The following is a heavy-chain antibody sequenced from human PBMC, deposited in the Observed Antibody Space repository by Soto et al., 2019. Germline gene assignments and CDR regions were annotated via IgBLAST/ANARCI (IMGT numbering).Heavy chain of an antibody. D-gene: IGHD4-17*01. Sequence: XXTLSLTCTVSSGSINSYYWSWIRQPPGXGLERIGYIXYSGSXNYNPSLKSRVXISVDTSXXXFSLKLSSVTAADTAAYYCARVDYGDYATFDYWGKGTMVTVSS. V-gene: IGHV4-59*01. J-gene: IGHJ4*02. CDR1: SGSINSYY. CDR2: IXYSGSX. CDR3: ARVDYGDYATFDY.